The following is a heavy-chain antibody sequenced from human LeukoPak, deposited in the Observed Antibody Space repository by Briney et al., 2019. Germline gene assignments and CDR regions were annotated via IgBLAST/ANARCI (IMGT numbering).Heavy chain of an antibody. J-gene: IGHJ6*03. Sequence: ASVKVSCKASGGTFSSYAISWVRQAPGQGLEWMGGFIPIFGTANYAQKFQGRVTITADESTSTAYMELSSLRSEDTAVYYCARLVVPAANYYYYYYMDVWGKGTTVTVSS. V-gene: IGHV1-69*13. CDR3: ARLVVPAANYYYYYYMDV. D-gene: IGHD2-2*01. CDR2: FIPIFGTA. CDR1: GGTFSSYA.